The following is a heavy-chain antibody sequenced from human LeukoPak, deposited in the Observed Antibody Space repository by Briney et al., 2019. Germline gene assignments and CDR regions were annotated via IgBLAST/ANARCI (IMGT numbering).Heavy chain of an antibody. Sequence: PGGSLRLSCADSGSTFSNFWMTWVRQAPGKGLEWVANIKEDGSEKYYVDPVKGRFTISRDNAKNSLYLQMNSLRADDMAVYYCARSGAARYLDSWGQGTLVTVSS. CDR2: IKEDGSEK. V-gene: IGHV3-7*01. CDR1: GSTFSNFW. CDR3: ARSGAARYLDS. J-gene: IGHJ4*02. D-gene: IGHD6-6*01.